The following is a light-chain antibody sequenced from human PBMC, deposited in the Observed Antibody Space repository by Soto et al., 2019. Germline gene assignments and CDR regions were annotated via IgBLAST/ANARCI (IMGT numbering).Light chain of an antibody. CDR1: SGSIGSNS. Sequence: NFMLTQPHSVSESPGKTVTISCTRSSGSIGSNSVRWYRQRPGSAPTIVIYEDDQRPSGVPNRFAGSIDRSSNSASLTISGLQTEDEADYYCQSYDTNTVVFGGGTQLTVL. CDR3: QSYDTNTVV. CDR2: EDD. J-gene: IGLJ7*01. V-gene: IGLV6-57*04.